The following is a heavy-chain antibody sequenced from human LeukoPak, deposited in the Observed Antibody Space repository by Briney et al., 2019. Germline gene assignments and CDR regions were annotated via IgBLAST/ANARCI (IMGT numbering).Heavy chain of an antibody. V-gene: IGHV3-23*01. CDR1: RFTISSYA. J-gene: IGHJ6*03. Sequence: GGSLRLSCAASRFTISSYAMSWVRQAPGKGLEWVSGISGSSGSTYYAGSVKGQFTIARDESKNTVYLQMNSLRAEDTAVYYCAKDTWQFAPDYYYYMDVWGKGTTVTVSS. CDR3: AKDTWQFAPDYYYYMDV. CDR2: ISGSSGST. D-gene: IGHD2-21*01.